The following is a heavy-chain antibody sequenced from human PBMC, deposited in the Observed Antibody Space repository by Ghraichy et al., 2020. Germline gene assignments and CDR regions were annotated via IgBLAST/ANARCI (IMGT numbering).Heavy chain of an antibody. J-gene: IGHJ3*02. CDR3: ARPYSRGAFDI. CDR2: IYTSGST. CDR1: GGSISSYY. Sequence: SETLSLTCTVSGGSISSYYWSWIRQPPGKGLEWIGYIYTSGSTNYNPSLKSRVTISVDTSKNQFSLKLSSVTAADTAVYYCARPYSRGAFDIWGQGTMVTVSS. D-gene: IGHD6-19*01. V-gene: IGHV4-4*09.